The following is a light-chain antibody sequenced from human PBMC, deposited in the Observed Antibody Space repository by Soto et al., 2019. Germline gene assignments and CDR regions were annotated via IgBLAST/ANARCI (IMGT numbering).Light chain of an antibody. Sequence: EIVLPQSQGTLSLSPGESSPLSRRASQSVSSSYLAWYQQKPGQDPSLLIYGASRRATGIPDRFSGSGSGTDFTLTISRLEPEDFAVYYCQQYGSSGTFGQGNKVDIK. CDR1: QSVSSSY. V-gene: IGKV3-20*01. J-gene: IGKJ1*01. CDR2: GAS. CDR3: QQYGSSGT.